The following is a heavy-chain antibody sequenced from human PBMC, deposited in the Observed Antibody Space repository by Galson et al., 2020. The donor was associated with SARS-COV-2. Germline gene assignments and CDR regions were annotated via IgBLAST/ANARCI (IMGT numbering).Heavy chain of an antibody. CDR1: GYSIRSGHY. D-gene: IGHD6-13*01. V-gene: IGHV4-38-2*02. Sequence: SQTLSLTCTVSGYSIRSGHYWAWTRQSPGKGLEWIGSISHGGKTYFNTVLRSRVTISLHTSNKQLSLLLNSVTAADTAVYYYARSGYSSAWYDNWFGPWGQGILVTVSS. J-gene: IGHJ5*02. CDR3: ARSGYSSAWYDNWFGP. CDR2: ISHGGKT.